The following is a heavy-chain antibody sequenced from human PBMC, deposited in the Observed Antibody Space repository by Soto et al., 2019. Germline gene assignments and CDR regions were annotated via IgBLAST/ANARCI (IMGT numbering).Heavy chain of an antibody. D-gene: IGHD6-6*01. V-gene: IGHV4-34*01. J-gene: IGHJ6*02. CDR2: MNHSGST. CDR3: ARGQQLGGFRYYYYYGMDV. CDR1: GGSFSGYY. Sequence: SETLSLTCAVYGGSFSGYYWSWIRQPPGKGLEWIGEMNHSGSTNYNPSLKSRVTISVDTSKNQFSLKLSSVTAADTAVYYCARGQQLGGFRYYYYYGMDVWGQGTTVTVSS.